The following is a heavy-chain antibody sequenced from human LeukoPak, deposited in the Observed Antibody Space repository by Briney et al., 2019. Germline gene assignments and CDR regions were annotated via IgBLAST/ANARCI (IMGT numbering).Heavy chain of an antibody. J-gene: IGHJ4*02. CDR3: ARTLMGSSFDY. D-gene: IGHD2-8*01. CDR1: GGSISSYY. CDR2: IYYSGST. Sequence: SETLCLIHTVSGGSISSYYWGWIRQPPGKGLEWIGYIYYSGSTNYNPSLKSRVTISVDTSRNQFSLKLSSVTAADTAVYYCARTLMGSSFDYWGQRTLVTVSS. V-gene: IGHV4-59*01.